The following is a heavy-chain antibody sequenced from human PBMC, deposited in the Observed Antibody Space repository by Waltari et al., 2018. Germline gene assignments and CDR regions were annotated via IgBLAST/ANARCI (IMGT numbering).Heavy chain of an antibody. CDR1: GFTFSSYG. CDR3: ARTPIAAADPYYFDY. CDR2: RSYDGSNK. Sequence: QVQLVESGGGVVKPGRSLRLSCAASGFTFSSYGMHWVRQAPGKGLEWVAVRSYDGSNKYYADSVKGRFTISRDNSKNTLYLQMNSLRAEDTAVYYCARTPIAAADPYYFDYWGQGTLVTVSS. D-gene: IGHD6-13*01. J-gene: IGHJ4*02. V-gene: IGHV3-30*03.